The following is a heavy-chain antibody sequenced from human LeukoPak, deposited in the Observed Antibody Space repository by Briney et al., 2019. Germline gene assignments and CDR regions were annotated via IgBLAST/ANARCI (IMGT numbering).Heavy chain of an antibody. CDR3: AREGGYKYRDWYFDL. CDR1: GGSINSYY. D-gene: IGHD5-24*01. Sequence: PSETLSLTCTVSGGSINSYYWSWIRQPPGKGLEWIGYIYYSGSTNYNPSLKSRVTISVDTSKNQFSLKLSSVTAADTAVYYCAREGGYKYRDWYFDLWGRGTLVTVSS. V-gene: IGHV4-59*01. J-gene: IGHJ2*01. CDR2: IYYSGST.